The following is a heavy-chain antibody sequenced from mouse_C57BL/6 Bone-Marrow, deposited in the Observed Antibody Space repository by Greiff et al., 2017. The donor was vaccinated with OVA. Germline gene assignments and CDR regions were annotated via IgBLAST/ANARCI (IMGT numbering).Heavy chain of an antibody. V-gene: IGHV5-12*01. D-gene: IGHD1-1*01. CDR2: ISNGGGST. CDR3: ARQCLRYCYAMDY. J-gene: IGHJ4*01. Sequence: EVKLMESGGGLVQPGGSLKLSCAASGFTFSDYYMYWVRQTPEKRLEWVAYISNGGGSTYYPDTVKGRFTISRDNAKNTLYLQMSRLKSEDTAMYYCARQCLRYCYAMDYWGQGTSVTVSS. CDR1: GFTFSDYY.